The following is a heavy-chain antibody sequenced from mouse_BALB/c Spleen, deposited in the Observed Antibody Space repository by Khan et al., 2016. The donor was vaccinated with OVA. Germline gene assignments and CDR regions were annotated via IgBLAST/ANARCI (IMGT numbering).Heavy chain of an antibody. CDR1: GFTFSRFG. Sequence: EVQLVESGGGLVQPGGSRKLSCAASGFTFSRFGMHWVRQAPEKGLEWVAYISSGSSSIYYAATVQGRFTISRDNPTNTLFLQMTSLRSEDTAMYYFARDSNFDSWGQGTTLTVSS. CDR2: ISSGSSSI. CDR3: ARDSNFDS. V-gene: IGHV5-17*02. J-gene: IGHJ2*01.